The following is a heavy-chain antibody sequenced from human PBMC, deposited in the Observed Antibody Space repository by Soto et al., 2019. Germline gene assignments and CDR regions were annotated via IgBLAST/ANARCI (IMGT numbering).Heavy chain of an antibody. Sequence: VQLVESGGNLVQPGGSLRLSCAASGFTFSDHYMDWVRQAPGKGLEWVGRTRARASRYTTEYAASVKGRFTISRDDLTNSLYLQMNSLKTEDTAVYYCTRGVPRIRGVINAFDYWGQGALVIVSS. J-gene: IGHJ4*02. CDR3: TRGVPRIRGVINAFDY. CDR1: GFTFSDHY. D-gene: IGHD3-10*01. CDR2: TRARASRYTT. V-gene: IGHV3-72*01.